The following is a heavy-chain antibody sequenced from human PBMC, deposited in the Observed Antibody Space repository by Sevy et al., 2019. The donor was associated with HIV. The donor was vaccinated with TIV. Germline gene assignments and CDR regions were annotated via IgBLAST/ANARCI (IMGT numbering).Heavy chain of an antibody. CDR1: GFTFSSYW. CDR2: VKTDGSEK. CDR3: ARECSSTTCLWGLDV. J-gene: IGHJ6*02. Sequence: GGSLRLSCAASGFTFSSYWMSWVRHAPGKGLEWVAHVKTDGSEKYYVDSVKGRFTISRDNAKNSLYLQMNSLRVEDTAVYYCARECSSTTCLWGLDVWGQGSTVTVSS. D-gene: IGHD2-2*01. V-gene: IGHV3-7*03.